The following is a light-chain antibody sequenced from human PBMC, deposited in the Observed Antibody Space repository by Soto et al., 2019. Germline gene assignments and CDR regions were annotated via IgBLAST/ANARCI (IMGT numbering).Light chain of an antibody. Sequence: QSVLTQPPSASGTPGQRVTISCSGSSSNIGSNTVNWYQQLPGTAPKLLIYSNNQRPSGVPDRFSGSKSGTSASLAISGLQSEDEADYYYAAWGDSLNGYVFGTGTKVTVL. CDR1: SSNIGSNT. J-gene: IGLJ1*01. CDR3: AAWGDSLNGYV. CDR2: SNN. V-gene: IGLV1-44*01.